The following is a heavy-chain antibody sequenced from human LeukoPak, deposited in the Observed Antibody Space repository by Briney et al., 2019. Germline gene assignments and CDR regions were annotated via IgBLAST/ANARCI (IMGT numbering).Heavy chain of an antibody. V-gene: IGHV6-1*01. J-gene: IGHJ5*02. D-gene: IGHD5-12*01. CDR2: TYYRSKWYN. Sequence: SQTLSLTCAISGDSVSSNSAAWNWIRQSPSRGLEWLGRTYYRSKWYNDYAVSVKSRITINPDTSKNQFSLQLNCVTPEDTAVYYCARSDIVATMPLPQEGWFDPWGQGTLVTVSS. CDR1: GDSVSSNSAA. CDR3: ARSDIVATMPLPQEGWFDP.